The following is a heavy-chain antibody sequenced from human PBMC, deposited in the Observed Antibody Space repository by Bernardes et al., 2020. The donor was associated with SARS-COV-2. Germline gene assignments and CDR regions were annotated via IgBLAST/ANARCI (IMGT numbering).Heavy chain of an antibody. CDR3: ARGGASSKYFDY. Sequence: SETLSLRCSVSGGSIGSEYWSWIRQPPGKGLEWIGFIHYSGTTNYKPSLRSRVTISVDTSKNQFSLSLSSVTAADTAVYFCARGGASSKYFDYWGRGTLVTVSS. D-gene: IGHD3-16*01. J-gene: IGHJ4*02. CDR1: GGSIGSEY. V-gene: IGHV4-59*12. CDR2: IHYSGTT.